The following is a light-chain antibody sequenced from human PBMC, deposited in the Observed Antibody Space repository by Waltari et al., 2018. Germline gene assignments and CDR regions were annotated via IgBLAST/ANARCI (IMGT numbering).Light chain of an antibody. J-gene: IGLJ3*02. CDR3: MIWHSSAWV. Sequence: QAVLTQPSSLSASPGASASLTCTLRSDINIGAYRIYWYQQKPGSPPQYLLRYKSDSDKQQGSGFPSRFSGSKDASANAWVLLISGLQSEDEADYYCMIWHSSAWVFGGGTKLTVL. CDR2: YKSDSDK. CDR1: SDINIGAYR. V-gene: IGLV5-45*03.